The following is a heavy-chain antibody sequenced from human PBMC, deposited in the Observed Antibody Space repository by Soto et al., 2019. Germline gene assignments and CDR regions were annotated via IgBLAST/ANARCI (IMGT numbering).Heavy chain of an antibody. V-gene: IGHV3-74*01. CDR1: GFTFSSYW. Sequence: GSLRLSCAASGFTFSSYWMHWVRQAPGKGLVWVSRINSDGGSTNYADSVKGRFTISRDNSKNTLYLQMNSLRAEDTAVYYCAKDPRGTARLLFFDYWRQGTLVTVSS. J-gene: IGHJ4*02. CDR3: AKDPRGTARLLFFDY. CDR2: INSDGGST. D-gene: IGHD5-18*01.